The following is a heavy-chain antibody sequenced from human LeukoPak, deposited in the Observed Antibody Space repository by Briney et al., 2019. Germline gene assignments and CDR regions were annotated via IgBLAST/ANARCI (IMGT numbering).Heavy chain of an antibody. CDR2: IYYSGST. Sequence: SETLSLTCTVSGGSINNHYWSWIRQPPGKGLEWIGYIYYSGSTNYNPSLKSRVTISVDTSKNQFSLKLSSVTAADTAVYYCASAQYDSSGAYYYYGMDVWGQGTTVTVSS. D-gene: IGHD3-22*01. CDR1: GGSINNHY. J-gene: IGHJ6*02. V-gene: IGHV4-59*11. CDR3: ASAQYDSSGAYYYYGMDV.